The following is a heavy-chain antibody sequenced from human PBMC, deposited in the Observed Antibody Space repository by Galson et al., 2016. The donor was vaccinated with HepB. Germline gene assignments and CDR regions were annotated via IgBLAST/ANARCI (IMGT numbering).Heavy chain of an antibody. J-gene: IGHJ4*02. CDR2: ISYDGIKK. CDR1: GFRFSGYA. CDR3: ARDGGVPSDNFDTSGSGYFDY. Sequence: SLRLSCAASGFRFSGYALHWVRQAPGKGLEWVAVISYDGIKKYYADSVEGRFTISRDNSKKTLYLQMNSPRGEDTAVYYCARDGGVPSDNFDTSGSGYFDYWGQGTLVSVSS. V-gene: IGHV3-30*04. D-gene: IGHD3-22*01.